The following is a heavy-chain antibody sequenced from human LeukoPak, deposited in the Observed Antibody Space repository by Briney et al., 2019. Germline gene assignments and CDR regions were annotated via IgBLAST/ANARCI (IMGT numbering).Heavy chain of an antibody. D-gene: IGHD5-18*01. CDR3: ARIRGYSYGLHDY. CDR2: INPNSGGT. CDR1: GYTFTGYY. Sequence: ASVKVSCKASGYTFTGYYMHWVRQAPGQGLEWMGWINPNSGGTNYAQKLQGRVTMTTDTSTSTAYMELRSLRSDDTAVYYCARIRGYSYGLHDYWGQGTLVTVSS. J-gene: IGHJ4*02. V-gene: IGHV1-2*02.